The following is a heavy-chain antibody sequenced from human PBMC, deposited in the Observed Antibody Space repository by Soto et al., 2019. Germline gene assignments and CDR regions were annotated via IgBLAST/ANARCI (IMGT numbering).Heavy chain of an antibody. V-gene: IGHV3-23*01. J-gene: IGHJ4*02. CDR2: ISGSGGST. CDR1: GFTFSSYA. Sequence: GVSLRLSCGASGFTFSSYAMSWVRQAPGKGLEWVSAISGSGGSTYYADSVKGRFTISRGNSKNTLYLQMNSLRAEDTAVYYCAKDLRADIVLMVYAEPSFSYWGQGTLVTVSS. CDR3: AKDLRADIVLMVYAEPSFSY. D-gene: IGHD2-8*01.